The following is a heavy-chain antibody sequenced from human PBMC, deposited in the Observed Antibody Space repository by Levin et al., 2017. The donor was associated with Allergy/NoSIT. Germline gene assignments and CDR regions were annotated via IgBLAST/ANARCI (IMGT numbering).Heavy chain of an antibody. V-gene: IGHV3-21*01. CDR2: ISRNGSAS. Sequence: GGSLRLSCATSGFTFSSYGMNWVRQAPGKGLEWVSSISRNGSASHYADSVRGRFTISRDNANNSLFLQLNSLRAEDTAVYYCARPSYYYSSGSYSITPLVDYWGQGSLVTVSS. J-gene: IGHJ4*02. D-gene: IGHD3-10*01. CDR3: ARPSYYYSSGSYSITPLVDY. CDR1: GFTFSSYG.